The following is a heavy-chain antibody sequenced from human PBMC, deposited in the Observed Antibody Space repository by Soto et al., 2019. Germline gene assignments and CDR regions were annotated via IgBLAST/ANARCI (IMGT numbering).Heavy chain of an antibody. CDR3: ARSFPDYYDSSGYYFDY. D-gene: IGHD3-22*01. Sequence: GASVKVSCKASGYTFTSYYMHWVRQAPGQGLEWMGIINPSGGSTSYAQKFQGRVTMTRDTSTSTVYMELSSLRSEDTAVYYCARSFPDYYDSSGYYFDYWGQGTLVTVSS. CDR1: GYTFTSYY. CDR2: INPSGGST. J-gene: IGHJ4*02. V-gene: IGHV1-46*01.